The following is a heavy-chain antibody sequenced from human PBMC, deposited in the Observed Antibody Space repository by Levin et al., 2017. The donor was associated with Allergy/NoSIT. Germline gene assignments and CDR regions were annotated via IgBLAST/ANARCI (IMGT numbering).Heavy chain of an antibody. V-gene: IGHV3-30*18. D-gene: IGHD3-22*01. CDR2: ISYDGSNK. CDR3: AKDEGYDSSGYFTSYFDY. Sequence: GESLKISCAASGFTFSSYGMHWVRQAPGKGLEWVAVISYDGSNKYYADSVKGRFTISRYNSKNTLYLQMNSLRAEDTAVYYWAKDEGYDSSGYFTSYFDYWGQGTLVTVSS. CDR1: GFTFSSYG. J-gene: IGHJ4*02.